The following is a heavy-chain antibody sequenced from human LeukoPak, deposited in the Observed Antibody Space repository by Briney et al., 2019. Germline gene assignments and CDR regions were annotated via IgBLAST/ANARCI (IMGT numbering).Heavy chain of an antibody. CDR1: GFTFSSYS. D-gene: IGHD3-9*01. V-gene: IGHV3-21*01. CDR2: ISSSSSYI. Sequence: GGSLRLSCAASGFTFSSYSMNWVRQAPGKGLEWVSSISSSSSYIYYADSVKGRFTISRDNAKKSLYLQMNSLRAEDTAVYYCARATTYDILTGFSDYWGQGTLVTVSS. J-gene: IGHJ4*02. CDR3: ARATTYDILTGFSDY.